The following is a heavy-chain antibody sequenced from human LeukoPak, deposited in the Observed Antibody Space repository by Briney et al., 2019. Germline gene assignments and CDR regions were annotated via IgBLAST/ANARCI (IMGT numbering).Heavy chain of an antibody. D-gene: IGHD1-14*01. Sequence: PGGSLRLSCAASGFTFCSYWMHWVRQAPGKGLVWVSRISTDGSTTTYADSVKGRFTISRDNAKNTAYLQMNSLRAEDTAVYYCAGGPAYWGPGNLVTVSS. J-gene: IGHJ4*02. CDR3: AGGPAY. V-gene: IGHV3-74*01. CDR1: GFTFCSYW. CDR2: ISTDGSTT.